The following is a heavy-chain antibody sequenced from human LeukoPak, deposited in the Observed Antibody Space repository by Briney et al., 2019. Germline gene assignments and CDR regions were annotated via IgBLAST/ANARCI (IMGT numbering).Heavy chain of an antibody. J-gene: IGHJ4*02. CDR3: AKGQAVDDY. D-gene: IGHD6-19*01. CDR2: ISYDGSNK. Sequence: PGGSLRLSCAASGFTVSSYGMHWVRQAPGKGLEWVAVISYDGSNKYYADSVKGRFTISRDNSKNTLYLQMNSLRAEDTAVYYCAKGQAVDDYWGQGTLVTVSS. CDR1: GFTVSSYG. V-gene: IGHV3-30*18.